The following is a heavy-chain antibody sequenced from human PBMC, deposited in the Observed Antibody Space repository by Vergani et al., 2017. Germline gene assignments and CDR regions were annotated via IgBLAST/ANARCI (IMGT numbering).Heavy chain of an antibody. V-gene: IGHV4-30-4*08. CDR3: ARDGYSGYEVWFDP. CDR1: GGSISSGDYY. Sequence: QVQLQESGPGLVEPSQTLSRTCTVSGGSISSGDYYWSWIRQPPGKGLEWIGYIYYSGSTYYNPSLKSRITRSVDTSKNQFSLKLSSVTAADTAVYYCARDGYSGYEVWFDPWGQGTLVTVSS. CDR2: IYYSGST. J-gene: IGHJ5*02. D-gene: IGHD5-12*01.